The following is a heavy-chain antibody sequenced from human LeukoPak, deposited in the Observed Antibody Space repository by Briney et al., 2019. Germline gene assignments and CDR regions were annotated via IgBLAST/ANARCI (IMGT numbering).Heavy chain of an antibody. J-gene: IGHJ4*02. V-gene: IGHV3-30*02. D-gene: IGHD3-10*01. Sequence: GGSLRLSCAASGFTFSSYGMHWVRQAPGKGLEWVAFIQYDGSNKYYVDSVKGRFTISRDNSKKTLYLQMNSLRAEDTAVYYCARVGRITMVRGGFDYWGQGTLVTVSS. CDR3: ARVGRITMVRGGFDY. CDR1: GFTFSSYG. CDR2: IQYDGSNK.